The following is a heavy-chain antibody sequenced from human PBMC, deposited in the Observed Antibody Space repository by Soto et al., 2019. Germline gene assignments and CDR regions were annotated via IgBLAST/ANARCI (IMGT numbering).Heavy chain of an antibody. J-gene: IGHJ4*02. V-gene: IGHV1-69*04. CDR1: GGTYSSYT. CDR3: ARELDSSGYFDY. D-gene: IGHD3-22*01. CDR2: IIPILGIA. Sequence: SVKVSCTASGGTYSSYTISWVRQAPGQGLEWMGRIIPILGIANYAQKFQGRVTITADKSTSTAYMELSSLRSEDTAVYYCARELDSSGYFDYWGQGTLVTVSS.